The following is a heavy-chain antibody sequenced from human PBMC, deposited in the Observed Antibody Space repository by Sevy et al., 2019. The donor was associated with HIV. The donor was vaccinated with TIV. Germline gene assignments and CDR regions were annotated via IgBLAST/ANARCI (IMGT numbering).Heavy chain of an antibody. Sequence: GGSLRLSCAASGFSFDDYTMHWVRQAPGKGLEWVSLISWDGGSTYYADSVKGRFTLTRDNSKNSLYLQMNSLRTEDTALYYCAKDYCGGDCYRDYQYYFDYWGQGTLVTVSS. CDR2: ISWDGGST. CDR3: AKDYCGGDCYRDYQYYFDY. CDR1: GFSFDDYT. D-gene: IGHD2-21*02. V-gene: IGHV3-43*01. J-gene: IGHJ4*02.